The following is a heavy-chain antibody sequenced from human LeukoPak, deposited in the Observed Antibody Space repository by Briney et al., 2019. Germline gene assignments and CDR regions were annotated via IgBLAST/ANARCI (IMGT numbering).Heavy chain of an antibody. CDR2: ISGSGGST. CDR1: GFTFSDYY. CDR3: AKDPHIYSYGSYFDY. J-gene: IGHJ4*02. Sequence: GGSLRLSCAASGFTFSDYYMSWIRQAPGKGLEWVSAISGSGGSTYYADSVKGRFTISRDNSKNTLYLQMNSLRAEDTAVYYCAKDPHIYSYGSYFDYWGQGTLVTVSS. V-gene: IGHV3-23*01. D-gene: IGHD5-18*01.